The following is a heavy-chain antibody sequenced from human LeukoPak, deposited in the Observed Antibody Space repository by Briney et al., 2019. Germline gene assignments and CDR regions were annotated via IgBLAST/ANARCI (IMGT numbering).Heavy chain of an antibody. CDR1: GFTFSSYG. Sequence: GGSLRLSCAASGFTFSSYGMHWVRQAPGKGLEWVAFIRYDGSNKYYADSVKGRFTISRDNSKNTLYLQMNSLRAEDTAVYYCAKDRLYGSGGEIDYWGQGTLVTVSS. CDR2: IRYDGSNK. D-gene: IGHD3-10*01. J-gene: IGHJ4*02. V-gene: IGHV3-30*02. CDR3: AKDRLYGSGGEIDY.